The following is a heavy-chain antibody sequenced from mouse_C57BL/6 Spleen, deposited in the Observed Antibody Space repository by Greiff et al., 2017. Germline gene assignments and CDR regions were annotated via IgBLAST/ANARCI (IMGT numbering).Heavy chain of an antibody. V-gene: IGHV1-80*01. J-gene: IGHJ4*01. CDR1: GYAFSSYW. D-gene: IGHD2-14*01. CDR3: ARVLRNAMDY. CDR2: IYPGDGDT. Sequence: QVQLKESGAELVKPGASVKISCKASGYAFSSYWMNWVKQRPGKGLEWIGQIYPGDGDTNYNGKFKGKATLTADKSSSTAYMQLSSLTSEDSAVYFCARVLRNAMDYWGQGTSVTVSS.